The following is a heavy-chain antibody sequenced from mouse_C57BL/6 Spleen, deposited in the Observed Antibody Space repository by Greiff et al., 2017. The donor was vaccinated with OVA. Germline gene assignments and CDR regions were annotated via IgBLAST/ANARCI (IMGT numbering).Heavy chain of an antibody. CDR1: GFTFSSYA. CDR2: ISDGGSYT. D-gene: IGHD2-3*01. J-gene: IGHJ4*01. Sequence: EVQLVESGGGLVKPGGSLKLSCAASGFTFSSYAMSWVRQTPEKRLEWVATISDGGSYTYYPDNVKGRFTISRDNAKNNLYLQMSHLKSEDTAMYYCASHDGYLYAMDYWGQGTSVTVSS. CDR3: ASHDGYLYAMDY. V-gene: IGHV5-4*01.